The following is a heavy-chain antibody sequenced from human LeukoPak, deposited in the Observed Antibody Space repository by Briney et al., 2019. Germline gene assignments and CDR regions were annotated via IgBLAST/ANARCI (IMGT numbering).Heavy chain of an antibody. Sequence: GGSLRLSCAASGFIVRSNYMTWVRQAPGKGLEWVSVIYSGGSIHYADSVKGRFTISRDNSKNTLYLQMNSLRAEDTAVYHCARGPYFDWLEAKGFDIWGQGTKVTVSS. CDR1: GFIVRSNY. CDR2: IYSGGSI. D-gene: IGHD3-9*01. J-gene: IGHJ3*02. V-gene: IGHV3-53*01. CDR3: ARGPYFDWLEAKGFDI.